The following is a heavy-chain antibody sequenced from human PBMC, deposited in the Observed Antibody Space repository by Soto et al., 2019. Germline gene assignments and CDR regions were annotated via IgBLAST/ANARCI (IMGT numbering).Heavy chain of an antibody. Sequence: KSSETLSLTCAVSGASIISGGYSWSWIRQPPGKGLEWIGYIYHTGSTHYNPSLKSRVTLSVDWSKNHLFLKLSSVTAADTAVYYCARVTTVTTEGMDVWGQGTTVTVSS. CDR3: ARVTTVTTEGMDV. CDR2: IYHTGST. V-gene: IGHV4-30-2*01. CDR1: GASIISGGYS. D-gene: IGHD4-17*01. J-gene: IGHJ6*02.